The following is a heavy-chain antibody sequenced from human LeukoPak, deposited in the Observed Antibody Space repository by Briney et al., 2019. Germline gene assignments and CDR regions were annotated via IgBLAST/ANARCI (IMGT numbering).Heavy chain of an antibody. Sequence: PGGSLRLSCAASGFTFSSYGMHWVRQAPGKGLEWVAVIWYDGSNKYYADSVKGRFTISRDNSKNTLYLQMNSLRAEDTAVYYCARGGLGYNFDYWGQGTLVTVSS. D-gene: IGHD5-24*01. CDR3: ARGGLGYNFDY. V-gene: IGHV3-33*01. CDR2: IWYDGSNK. J-gene: IGHJ4*02. CDR1: GFTFSSYG.